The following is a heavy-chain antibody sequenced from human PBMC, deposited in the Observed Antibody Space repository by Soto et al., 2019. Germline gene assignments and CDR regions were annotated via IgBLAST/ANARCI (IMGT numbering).Heavy chain of an antibody. V-gene: IGHV3-23*01. CDR3: ATMNGYFEY. Sequence: XESLSLSCADSGFIFSTDSMSWVRQTPGKGLEWVSAITATVDRTYYADSVTGRFTISRDNSKKTHYLQMTSLRAEDTAIYYCATMNGYFEYWGQGTPVTVSS. J-gene: IGHJ4*02. D-gene: IGHD3-22*01. CDR2: ITATVDRT. CDR1: GFIFSTDS.